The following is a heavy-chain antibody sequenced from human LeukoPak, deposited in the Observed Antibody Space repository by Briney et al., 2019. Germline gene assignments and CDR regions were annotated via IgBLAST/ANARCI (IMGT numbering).Heavy chain of an antibody. CDR2: IYYSGST. CDR1: GGSISSYY. Sequence: SETLSLTCTVSGGSISSYYWSWIRQPPGKGLEWIGYIYYSGSTNYNPSLKSRVTISVDTSKNQFSLKLSSVTAADTAVYYCARDHQFSLDYWGQGTLVTVSS. J-gene: IGHJ4*02. CDR3: ARDHQFSLDY. V-gene: IGHV4-59*01.